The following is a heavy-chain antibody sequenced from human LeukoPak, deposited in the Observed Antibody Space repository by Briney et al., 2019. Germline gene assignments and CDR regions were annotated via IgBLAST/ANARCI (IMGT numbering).Heavy chain of an antibody. J-gene: IGHJ6*01. Sequence: PSGTLSLTCAVSGGSSSSSNWWNWVRQPPGKGLEWIGEIDHSGRTNYNPSLKSRVTISVDKPKNQISLKLSSVTAADTAVYYCASKEYYYYGMDVWGQGTTVTVSS. CDR2: IDHSGRT. V-gene: IGHV4-4*02. CDR1: GGSSSSSNW. CDR3: ASKEYYYYGMDV.